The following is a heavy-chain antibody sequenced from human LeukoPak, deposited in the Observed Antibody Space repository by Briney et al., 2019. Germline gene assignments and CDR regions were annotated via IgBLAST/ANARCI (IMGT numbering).Heavy chain of an antibody. CDR3: ARGSLAGAYCGGDCFPLFDY. D-gene: IGHD2-21*02. Sequence: SETLSLTCTVSGGSVSSGSYYWNWIRQPPGKGLEYIGYVYDSGSTYYSPSLKSRVTISRDTSKNQFSLKLSSVTAADTAVYYCARGSLAGAYCGGDCFPLFDYWGQGTLVTVSS. V-gene: IGHV4-61*01. CDR1: GGSVSSGSYY. CDR2: VYDSGST. J-gene: IGHJ4*02.